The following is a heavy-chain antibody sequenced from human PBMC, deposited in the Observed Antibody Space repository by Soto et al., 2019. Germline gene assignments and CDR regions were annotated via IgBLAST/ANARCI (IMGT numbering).Heavy chain of an antibody. CDR2: IYYSVRT. CDR1: GASSISSGYC. J-gene: IGHJ6*02. CDR3: ARQSQPDNCYGMDV. V-gene: IGHV4-39*01. Sequence: SETLSLSCTVSGASSISSGYCWGWVLQTPGKGLDWIVNIYYSVRTYYNPSLKSRVTISVDTSKNQFSLKLSSVTAADTAVYYCARQSQPDNCYGMDVWGQGTTVTVSS.